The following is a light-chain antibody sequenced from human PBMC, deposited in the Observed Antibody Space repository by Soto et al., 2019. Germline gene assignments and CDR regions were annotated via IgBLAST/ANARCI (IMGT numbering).Light chain of an antibody. Sequence: QSALTQPASVSGSPGQSITISCTGTSSDVGGYNYVSWYQQHPGKAPKLMIYDVTNRPSGVSNRFSGSKSGNTASLAISGLQAEDEADSYCTSYTCSSTPLVFGGGTELTVL. CDR2: DVT. CDR3: TSYTCSSTPLV. V-gene: IGLV2-14*01. J-gene: IGLJ3*02. CDR1: SSDVGGYNY.